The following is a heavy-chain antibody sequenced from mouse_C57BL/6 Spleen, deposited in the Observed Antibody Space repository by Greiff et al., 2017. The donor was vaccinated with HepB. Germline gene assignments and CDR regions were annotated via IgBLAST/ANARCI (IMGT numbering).Heavy chain of an antibody. V-gene: IGHV1-53*01. J-gene: IGHJ4*01. D-gene: IGHD1-1*01. CDR2: INPSNGGT. CDR1: GYTFTSYW. CDR3: ARSLYYYGSSPYAMDY. Sequence: QVQLQQPGTELVKPGASVKLSCKASGYTFTSYWMHWVKQRPGQGLEWIGNINPSNGGTNYNEKFKSKATLTVDKSSSTAYMQLSSLTSEDSAVYYCARSLYYYGSSPYAMDYWGQGTSVTVSS.